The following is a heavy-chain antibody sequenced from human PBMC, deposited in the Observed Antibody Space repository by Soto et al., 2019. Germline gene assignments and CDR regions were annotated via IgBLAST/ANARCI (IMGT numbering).Heavy chain of an antibody. Sequence: SETLSLTCAVSSGSISSSNWWSWVRQPPGKGLEWIGEIYHSGSTNYNPSLKSRVTISVDKSKNQFSLKLSSVTAADTAVYYCARGYYDFWSGLSQYYYYYMDVWGKGTTVTVSS. CDR1: SGSISSSNW. J-gene: IGHJ6*03. D-gene: IGHD3-3*01. V-gene: IGHV4-4*02. CDR3: ARGYYDFWSGLSQYYYYYMDV. CDR2: IYHSGST.